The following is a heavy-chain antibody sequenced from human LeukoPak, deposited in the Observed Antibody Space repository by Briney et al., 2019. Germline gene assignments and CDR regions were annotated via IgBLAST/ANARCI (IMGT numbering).Heavy chain of an antibody. CDR1: GGSFSGYY. Sequence: SETLSLTCAVYGGSFSGYYWSWIRQPPGEGLEWIGEINHSGSTNYNPSLKSRVTISVDTSKNQFSLKLSSVTAADTAVYYCARGGPPRYCSSTSSYRWNFDYWGQGTLVTVSS. CDR2: INHSGST. V-gene: IGHV4-34*01. D-gene: IGHD2-2*02. J-gene: IGHJ4*02. CDR3: ARGGPPRYCSSTSSYRWNFDY.